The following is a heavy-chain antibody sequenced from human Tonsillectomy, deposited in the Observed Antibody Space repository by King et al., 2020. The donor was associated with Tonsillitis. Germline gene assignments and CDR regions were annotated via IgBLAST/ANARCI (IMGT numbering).Heavy chain of an antibody. V-gene: IGHV3-7*01. CDR2: IKQDGSEE. Sequence: VQLVESGGGLVQPGGSLRLSCAASGFTFRRFWMSWVRQAPGKGLEWVANIKQDGSEEYYVDSVKGRFNIFRDNSKHSLFLQMISLRVEDTAVYYCARLPDFYDSSGYFPINYWGQGTLVTVSS. CDR3: ARLPDFYDSSGYFPINY. CDR1: GFTFRRFW. J-gene: IGHJ4*02. D-gene: IGHD3-22*01.